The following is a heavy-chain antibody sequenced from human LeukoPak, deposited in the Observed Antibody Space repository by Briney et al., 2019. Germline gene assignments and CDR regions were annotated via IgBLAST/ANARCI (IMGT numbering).Heavy chain of an antibody. CDR1: GFTFDDYA. D-gene: IGHD6-19*01. J-gene: IGHJ4*02. CDR2: ISWNSGSI. CDR3: AKDSGPGIAVAGPHY. V-gene: IGHV3-9*01. Sequence: GGSLRLSCAASGFTFDDYAMHWVRQAPGKGLEWVSGISWNSGSIGYADSVKGRFTISRDNAKNSLYLQMNSLRAEDTALYYCAKDSGPGIAVAGPHYWGQGTLVTVSS.